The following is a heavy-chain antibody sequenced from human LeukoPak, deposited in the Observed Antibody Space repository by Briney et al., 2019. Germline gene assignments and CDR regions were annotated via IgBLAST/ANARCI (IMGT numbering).Heavy chain of an antibody. CDR1: GFTFATSA. Sequence: SVKVSCKASGFTFATSAVQWVRQARGQRLEWIGWIVVGSGNTNFAQKFQERVTITRDMSTSTAYMELSSLRSEDTAVYYCAATLTVTTGSTYYGMDVWGRGTTVTVSS. CDR3: AATLTVTTGSTYYGMDV. D-gene: IGHD4-17*01. CDR2: IVVGSGNT. J-gene: IGHJ6*02. V-gene: IGHV1-58*01.